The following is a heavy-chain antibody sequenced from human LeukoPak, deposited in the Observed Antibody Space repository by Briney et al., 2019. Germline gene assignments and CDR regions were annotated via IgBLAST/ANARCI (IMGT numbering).Heavy chain of an antibody. J-gene: IGHJ3*02. Sequence: PGGSLRLSCAASGFTLSSYGMHWVRQAPGKGLEWVAIISYDGSNKYYADSVKGRFTISRDNSKNTLYLQMNSLRPEDTAVYYCARQEVVEDTFDIWGQGTMVTVSS. CDR1: GFTLSSYG. CDR2: ISYDGSNK. CDR3: ARQEVVEDTFDI. V-gene: IGHV3-30*03. D-gene: IGHD2-15*01.